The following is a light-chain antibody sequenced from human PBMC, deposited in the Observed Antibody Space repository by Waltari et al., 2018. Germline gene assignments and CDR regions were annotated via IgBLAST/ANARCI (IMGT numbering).Light chain of an antibody. CDR1: QSVSRA. V-gene: IGKV3-20*01. Sequence: EIVLTQSPGTLSLSLGERATLSCRASQSVSRALAWYQQKPGQAPRLRIYGASTRATGIPDRFSGSGSGTDFSLTISRLEPDDFAVYYCQHYLRLPVTFGQGTTVEI. CDR2: GAS. CDR3: QHYLRLPVT. J-gene: IGKJ1*01.